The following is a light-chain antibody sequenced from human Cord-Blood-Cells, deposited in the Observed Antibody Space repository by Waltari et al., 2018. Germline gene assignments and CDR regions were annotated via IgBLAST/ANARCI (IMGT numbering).Light chain of an antibody. CDR2: AAS. J-gene: IGKJ1*01. CDR3: QQSYSTPWT. V-gene: IGKV1-39*01. Sequence: DIQMTQSPSSLSASVGDRVTITCRASQSISSYLNWYQQKPGKAPKLLIYAASRLQSGVPSRFSGSGSGTDFTLTISSLQPEDFATYNCQQSYSTPWTFGQGTKVEIK. CDR1: QSISSY.